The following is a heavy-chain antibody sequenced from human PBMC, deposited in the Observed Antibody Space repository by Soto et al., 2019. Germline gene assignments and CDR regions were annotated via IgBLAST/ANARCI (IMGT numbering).Heavy chain of an antibody. J-gene: IGHJ3*02. CDR1: GGSISSNSHY. D-gene: IGHD2-15*01. CDR2: TYYNGDT. CDR3: ARHQSIVVVTAARAFDI. Sequence: QLQLQESGPGLVKPSETLSLTCSVSGGSISSNSHYWVWIRQPPGKGLEWIGSTYYNGDTYYNPSLKSRVTISVDTSKNQCSVKLNSVTAADTAVYYCARHQSIVVVTAARAFDIWGQGTMVTVSS. V-gene: IGHV4-39*01.